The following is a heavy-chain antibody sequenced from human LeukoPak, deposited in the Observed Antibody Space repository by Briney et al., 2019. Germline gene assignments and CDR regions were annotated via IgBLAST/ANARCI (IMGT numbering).Heavy chain of an antibody. CDR2: IKQDGSEK. V-gene: IGHV3-7*01. D-gene: IGHD1-1*01. CDR1: GFTFSNYD. CDR3: ATGFFYFYYMDV. J-gene: IGHJ6*03. Sequence: GGSLRLSCAASGFTFSNYDMHWVRQAPGKGLEWVANIKQDGSEKYYVDSVKGRFTISRDNAKNSLYLQMNSLRAEDTAVYYCATGFFYFYYMDVWGKGTTVTISS.